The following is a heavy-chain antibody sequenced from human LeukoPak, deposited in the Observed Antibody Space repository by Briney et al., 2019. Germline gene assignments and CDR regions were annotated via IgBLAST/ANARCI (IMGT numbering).Heavy chain of an antibody. CDR1: GFTFSSYS. D-gene: IGHD3-22*01. V-gene: IGHV3-21*01. Sequence: GSLSLSCAASGFTFSSYSMNWVRQAPGKGLEWVSSISSSSSYIYYADSVKGRFTISRDNAKNSLFLQMNSLRAEDTAVYYCVRAPYFYDSSGVFDIWGQGTMVTVSS. CDR2: ISSSSSYI. CDR3: VRAPYFYDSSGVFDI. J-gene: IGHJ3*02.